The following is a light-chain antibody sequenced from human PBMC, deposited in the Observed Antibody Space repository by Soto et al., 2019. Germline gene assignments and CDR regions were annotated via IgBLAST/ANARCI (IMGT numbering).Light chain of an antibody. CDR1: SSNVGSYKL. CDR3: CSSGGSPTYV. J-gene: IGLJ1*01. CDR2: EVN. V-gene: IGLV2-23*02. Sequence: QSVLTQPASVSGSPGQSITISCTGTSSNVGSYKLVSWYQQHPGKAPKLMIFEVNKRPSGVSNRFSGSKSGNTASPTISGLKVEDEADYYCCSSGGSPTYVFGTGTKATV.